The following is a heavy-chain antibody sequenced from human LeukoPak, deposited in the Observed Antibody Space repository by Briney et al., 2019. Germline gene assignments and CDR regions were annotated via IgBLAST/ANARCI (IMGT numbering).Heavy chain of an antibody. D-gene: IGHD3-3*01. Sequence: PSETLSLTCAVYGGSFSGYYWSWIRQPPGKGLEWIGEINHSGSTNYNPSLKSRVTISVNTSKNQFSLKLSSVTAADTAVYYCARRALRYDFWSGWQEWFDPWGQGTLVTVSS. CDR3: ARRALRYDFWSGWQEWFDP. CDR1: GGSFSGYY. CDR2: INHSGST. V-gene: IGHV4-34*01. J-gene: IGHJ5*02.